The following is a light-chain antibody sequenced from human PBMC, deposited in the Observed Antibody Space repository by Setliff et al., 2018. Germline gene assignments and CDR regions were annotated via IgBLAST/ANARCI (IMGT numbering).Light chain of an antibody. V-gene: IGLV2-14*01. CDR2: EVS. Sequence: ALTQPASVSGSPGQSITISCTGTSSDVGDYKYVSWYQQLPGKAPKLIIFEVSNRPSGIPNRFSGSKSGNTASLSISGLQAEDEANYYCSSYTSLSTRVFGTGTKVTVL. CDR3: SSYTSLSTRV. CDR1: SSDVGDYKY. J-gene: IGLJ1*01.